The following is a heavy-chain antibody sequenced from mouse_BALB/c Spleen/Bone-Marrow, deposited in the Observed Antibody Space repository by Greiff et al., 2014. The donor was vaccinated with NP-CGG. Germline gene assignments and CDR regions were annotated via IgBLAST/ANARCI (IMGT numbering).Heavy chain of an antibody. CDR3: SRLRMITTYFDV. CDR1: GFTFSTYA. Sequence: EVMLVESGGGLAKPGGSLQLSCAASGFTFSTYAISWVRQTPEKRLEWVATISSSGSYTYYPDSVKGRFTISRDNAKNTLYLQMSSLRSEDTAMFYCSRLRMITTYFDVWGAGTTVTVSS. CDR2: ISSSGSYT. J-gene: IGHJ1*01. V-gene: IGHV5-9-1*01. D-gene: IGHD2-4*01.